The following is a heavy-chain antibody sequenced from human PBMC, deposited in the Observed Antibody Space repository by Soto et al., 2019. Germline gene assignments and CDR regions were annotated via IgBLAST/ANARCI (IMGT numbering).Heavy chain of an antibody. CDR1: GGSISSYY. CDR3: GGPKPAMVKY. V-gene: IGHV4-59*01. CDR2: IYYSGST. D-gene: IGHD5-18*01. J-gene: IGHJ4*02. Sequence: PSETLSLTCTVSGGSISSYYWSWIRQPPGKGLEWIGYIYYSGSTNYNPSLKSRVTISVDTSKNQFSLKLSSVTAADTAVYYCGGPKPAMVKYWGQGTLVTVSS.